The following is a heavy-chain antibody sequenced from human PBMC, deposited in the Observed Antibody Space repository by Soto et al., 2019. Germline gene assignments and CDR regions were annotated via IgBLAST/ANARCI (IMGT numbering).Heavy chain of an antibody. CDR2: ISWDGSTT. CDR1: GFTFDDYS. CDR3: GKDYLHIVGGTALIDY. D-gene: IGHD2-21*02. J-gene: IGHJ4*02. Sequence: HPGGSLRLSCAASGFTFDDYSMHWVRQTPGKGLEWVSLISWDGSTTYYVDSVQGRFTISRDNSKNSLYLQINSLRPEDSALYYCGKDYLHIVGGTALIDYWGQGTLVTVSS. V-gene: IGHV3-43*01.